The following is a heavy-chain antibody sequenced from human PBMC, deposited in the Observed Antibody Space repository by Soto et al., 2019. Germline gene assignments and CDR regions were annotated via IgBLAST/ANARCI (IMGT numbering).Heavy chain of an antibody. CDR1: GFTFSTYA. J-gene: IGHJ4*02. CDR3: AKRRGAGGHFDY. D-gene: IGHD2-15*01. Sequence: EVELLESGGGLVQPEGSLRLSCAASGFTFSTYAMGSGRQAPGKGLEWVSVVSSGGGTHYADSVTGRFTVSRDNSKNTLALQMTSLRADDTAVYYCAKRRGAGGHFDYWGQGALVTVSS. V-gene: IGHV3-23*01. CDR2: VSSGGGT.